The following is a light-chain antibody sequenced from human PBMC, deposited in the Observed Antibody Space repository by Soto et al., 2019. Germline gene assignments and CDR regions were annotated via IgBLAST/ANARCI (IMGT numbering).Light chain of an antibody. J-gene: IGLJ1*01. Sequence: QSALTQPPSASGTPGQRVTISCSGSTSNIGSHSVNWFQHLPGTAPKLLIITNNQRPSGVPDRFSGYKSGTSASLVISGLQSEDEADYYCVTWDDSLKGVFGTGTKVTVL. CDR1: TSNIGSHS. V-gene: IGLV1-44*01. CDR2: TNN. CDR3: VTWDDSLKGV.